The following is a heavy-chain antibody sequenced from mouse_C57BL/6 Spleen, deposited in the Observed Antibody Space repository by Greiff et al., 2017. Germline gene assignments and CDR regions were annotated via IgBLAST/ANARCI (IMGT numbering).Heavy chain of an antibody. CDR1: GYAFSSSW. CDR3: ARFEGYVGKYYFDY. V-gene: IGHV1-82*01. CDR2: IYPGAGDT. D-gene: IGHD3-3*01. J-gene: IGHJ2*01. Sequence: QVQLKESGPELVKPGASVKISCKASGYAFSSSWMNWVKQRPGKGLEWIGRIYPGAGDTNYNGKFKGKATLTADKSSSTAYMQLSSLTSEDSAVYFCARFEGYVGKYYFDYGGQGTTLTVSS.